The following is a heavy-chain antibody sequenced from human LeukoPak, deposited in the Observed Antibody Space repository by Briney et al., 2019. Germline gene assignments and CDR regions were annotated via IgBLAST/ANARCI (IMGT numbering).Heavy chain of an antibody. V-gene: IGHV1-18*01. CDR3: ARGIPTGNMGDY. Sequence: GASVTVSCRASGYSFTTYGINWVRQAPGQGLEWMGWISGYNGDTSYAERFQGRVTMTTETSTSTAYMELRSLRSDDTAVYYCARGIPTGNMGDYWGQGILVTVSS. CDR2: ISGYNGDT. D-gene: IGHD1-1*01. CDR1: GYSFTTYG. J-gene: IGHJ4*02.